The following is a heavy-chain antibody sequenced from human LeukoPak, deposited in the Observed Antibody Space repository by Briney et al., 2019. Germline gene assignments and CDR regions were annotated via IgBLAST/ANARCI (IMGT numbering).Heavy chain of an antibody. D-gene: IGHD3-16*01. V-gene: IGHV4-59*01. J-gene: IGHJ3*02. CDR1: GGSISSYY. CDR3: ARTRPFGAFDI. Sequence: SETLSLTCTVSGGSISSYYWSWNRQPPGKGLEWIGYIYYSGSTNYNPSLKSRVTISVDTSKNQFSLKLSSVTAADTAVYYCARTRPFGAFDIWGQGTMVTVSS. CDR2: IYYSGST.